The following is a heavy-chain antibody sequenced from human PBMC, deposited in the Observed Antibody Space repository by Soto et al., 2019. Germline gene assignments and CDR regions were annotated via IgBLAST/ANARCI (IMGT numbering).Heavy chain of an antibody. CDR2: IYFSGST. V-gene: IGHV4-59*12. CDR3: ARGWQWRTNFYGLDV. D-gene: IGHD6-19*01. J-gene: IGHJ6*02. CDR1: GGSITNYF. Sequence: QVQLQESGPGLVKPSETLSLTCTVSGGSITNYFWSWIRQPPGKGLEWIGYIYFSGSTSYNPSLKSRVTISEDTSKNQSSLRLKSVTAADTAVYYCARGWQWRTNFYGLDVWGPGTTVTVSS.